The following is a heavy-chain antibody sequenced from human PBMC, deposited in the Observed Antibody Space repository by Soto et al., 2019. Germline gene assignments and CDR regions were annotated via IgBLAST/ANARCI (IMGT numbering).Heavy chain of an antibody. V-gene: IGHV3-23*01. CDR1: GFTFSVYA. CDR2: ISGSGGST. D-gene: IGHD4-17*01. Sequence: EVQLLESGGGLVQPGGSLRLSCAASGFTFSVYAMSWVRQAPGKGLECVSGISGSGGSTSCADSVKGRFTISRDNSKKKLTLQMDGVRAEYSAVWYCAKAVYGGLDDWGPGTTVTVSS. J-gene: IGHJ6*02. CDR3: AKAVYGGLDD.